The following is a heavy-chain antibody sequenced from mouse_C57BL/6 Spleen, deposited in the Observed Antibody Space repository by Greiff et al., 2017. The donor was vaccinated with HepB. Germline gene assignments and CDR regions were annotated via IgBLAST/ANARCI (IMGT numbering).Heavy chain of an antibody. J-gene: IGHJ4*01. Sequence: QVQLQQSGPGLVQPSQSLSITCTVSGFSLTSYGVHWVRQSPGKGLEWLGVIWRGGSTDYNAAFMSRLSITKDNSKSQVFFKMNSLQADDTAIYYCAKNPELGRSYAMDYWGQGTSVTVSS. CDR2: IWRGGST. CDR1: GFSLTSYG. D-gene: IGHD4-1*01. V-gene: IGHV2-5*01. CDR3: AKNPELGRSYAMDY.